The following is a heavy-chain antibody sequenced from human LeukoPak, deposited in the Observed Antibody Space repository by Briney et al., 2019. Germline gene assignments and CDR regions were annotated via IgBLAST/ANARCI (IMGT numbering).Heavy chain of an antibody. V-gene: IGHV3-30*02. CDR2: FRYDGNHD. CDR1: GFPFNNYV. D-gene: IGHD5-12*01. CDR3: ASRPTGFDWGPFDY. J-gene: IGHJ4*02. Sequence: WGSLRLSCAASGFPFNNYVIHWVRLPPGKGLEWVAFFRYDGNHDYYADSVKGRFTFSRDNSKNTLFLQMNSLRAEDTAVYYCASRPTGFDWGPFDYWGQGTLVTVSS.